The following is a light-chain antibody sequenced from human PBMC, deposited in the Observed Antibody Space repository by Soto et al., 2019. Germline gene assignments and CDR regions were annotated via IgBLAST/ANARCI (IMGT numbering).Light chain of an antibody. CDR3: QSYDSSIVWV. CDR2: GNS. Sequence: QSVLTQPPSVSGAPGQRVTISCTGSSSNIGAGYDVHWYQQLPGTAPKLLIYGNSNRPSGVPERFSGSKSGTSASLAITGLQAEDEADYYCQSYDSSIVWVFGGGTQLTVL. J-gene: IGLJ3*02. V-gene: IGLV1-40*01. CDR1: SSNIGAGYD.